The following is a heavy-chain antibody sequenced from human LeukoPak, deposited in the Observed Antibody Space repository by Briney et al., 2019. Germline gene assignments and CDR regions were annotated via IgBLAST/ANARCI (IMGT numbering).Heavy chain of an antibody. J-gene: IGHJ4*02. CDR1: GFTFSKYG. CDR3: ARDFEYSSSTGVY. V-gene: IGHV3-33*01. D-gene: IGHD5-12*01. CDR2: IWYDGRTK. Sequence: PGRSLRLSCAASGFTFSKYGIHWVRQAPGKGLERVAVIWYDGRTKYYADSVKGRFTISRDNSKNTLYLQMNSLRAEDTAVYYCARDFEYSSSTGVYWGQGTLVTVSS.